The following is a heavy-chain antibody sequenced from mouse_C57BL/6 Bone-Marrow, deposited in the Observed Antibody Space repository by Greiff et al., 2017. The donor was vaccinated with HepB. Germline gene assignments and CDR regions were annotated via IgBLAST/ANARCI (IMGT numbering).Heavy chain of an antibody. CDR3: ARGRRYYAMDY. CDR2: IYPGGGYT. Sequence: QVQLQQSGAELVRPGTSVKMSCKASGYTFTNYWIGWAKQRPGHGLEWIGDIYPGGGYTNYNEKFKGKAILTADKSSSTAYMQFSSLTSEDSAIYYCARGRRYYAMDYWGQGTSVSVSS. CDR1: GYTFTNYW. V-gene: IGHV1-63*01. J-gene: IGHJ4*01.